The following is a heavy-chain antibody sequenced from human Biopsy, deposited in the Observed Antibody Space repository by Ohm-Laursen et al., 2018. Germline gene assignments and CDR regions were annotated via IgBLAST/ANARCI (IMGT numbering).Heavy chain of an antibody. J-gene: IGHJ6*02. V-gene: IGHV4-59*01. Sequence: GTLSLTCTVSGGAISSDYWSWIRQTPGKGLAWIGYIYYSGRTNYNPSLKSRVTISVDTSKNQFSLRLNSVTAADTAVYYCARATNSTGWPYYYFYGMDVWGQGTTVTVSS. CDR1: GGAISSDY. CDR3: ARATNSTGWPYYYFYGMDV. CDR2: IYYSGRT. D-gene: IGHD2/OR15-2a*01.